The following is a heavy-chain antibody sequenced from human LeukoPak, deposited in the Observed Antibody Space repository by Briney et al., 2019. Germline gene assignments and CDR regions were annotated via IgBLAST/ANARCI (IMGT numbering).Heavy chain of an antibody. J-gene: IGHJ3*02. V-gene: IGHV3-74*01. CDR3: ANRGYSYGRDAFDI. CDR2: INSDGSST. Sequence: GGSLRLSCAASGFTFSRYWMHWVRQPPGKGLVWVSRINSDGSSTTYADAVKGRFTISRDNAKNTLYLQMNSLRAEDTAVYYCANRGYSYGRDAFDIWGQGTMVTVSS. CDR1: GFTFSRYW. D-gene: IGHD5-18*01.